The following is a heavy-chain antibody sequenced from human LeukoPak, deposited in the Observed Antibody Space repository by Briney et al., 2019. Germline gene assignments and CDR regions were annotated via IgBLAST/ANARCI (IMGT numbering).Heavy chain of an antibody. CDR2: IKQDGSEK. V-gene: IGHV3-7*01. CDR1: GFTFSTYW. Sequence: GRSLRLSCAASGFTFSTYWMSWVRQAPGKGLEWVANIKQDGSEKYYVDSVKGRFTISRDNAKNSLYLQMNSLRAEDTAVYFCARGASSWYSTSPNFDYWGQGTLVTVSS. CDR3: ARGASSWYSTSPNFDY. D-gene: IGHD6-13*01. J-gene: IGHJ4*02.